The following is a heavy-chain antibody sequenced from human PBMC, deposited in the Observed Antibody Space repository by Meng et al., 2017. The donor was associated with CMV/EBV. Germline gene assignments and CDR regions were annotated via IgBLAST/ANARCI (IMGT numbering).Heavy chain of an antibody. CDR1: FNVRSTY. Sequence: FNVRSTYRSWVRQAPGKGLEWVSVIYNGGSTYYAASVQRRFTLSRDNSKHTLYLQMHSLRAEDTAVYYCARDSGWGYSHGSNWYFDLWGRGTLVTVSS. D-gene: IGHD5-18*01. CDR2: IYNGGST. V-gene: IGHV3-66*02. J-gene: IGHJ2*01. CDR3: ARDSGWGYSHGSNWYFDL.